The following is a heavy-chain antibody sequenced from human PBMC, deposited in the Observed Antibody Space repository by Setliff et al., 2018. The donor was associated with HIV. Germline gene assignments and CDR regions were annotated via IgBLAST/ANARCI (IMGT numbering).Heavy chain of an antibody. D-gene: IGHD3-3*01. CDR1: GFRLSSYW. Sequence: GESLKISCEASGFRLSSYWMTWVRQIPRKRLDWVSSINQDGSEKSYGDSVKCRFNISRDNSKNSLYLQMNALKDDDTARYYCARGYYNFWSGYNDSRFPNPIDAFDIWGQGTMVTVS. V-gene: IGHV3-7*04. J-gene: IGHJ3*02. CDR2: INQDGSEK. CDR3: ARGYYNFWSGYNDSRFPNPIDAFDI.